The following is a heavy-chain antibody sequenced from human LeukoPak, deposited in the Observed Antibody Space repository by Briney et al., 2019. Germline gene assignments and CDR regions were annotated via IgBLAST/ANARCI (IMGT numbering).Heavy chain of an antibody. CDR1: GFTFSSYS. J-gene: IGHJ4*02. Sequence: PGGSLRLSCAASGFTFSSYSMNWVRQAPGKGLEWVSYISSSSSTIYYADSVKGRFTISRDNAKNTLYLQMNSLRAEDTAVYYCARDLSRRGYGPFDYWGQGTLVTVSS. CDR3: ARDLSRRGYGPFDY. V-gene: IGHV3-48*04. CDR2: ISSSSSTI. D-gene: IGHD5-12*01.